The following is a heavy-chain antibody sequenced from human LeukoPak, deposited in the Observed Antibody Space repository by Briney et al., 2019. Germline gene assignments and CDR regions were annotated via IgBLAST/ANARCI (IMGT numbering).Heavy chain of an antibody. CDR2: INWDATRT. V-gene: IGHV3-43D*04. CDR3: AKERRGYYMDV. CDR1: GFTFGDYA. D-gene: IGHD3-10*01. J-gene: IGHJ6*03. Sequence: GGSLRLSCAASGFTFGDYAMQWVRQAPGKGLEWVSLINWDATRTYYADSVKGRFTISRDNSKNSLSLQMNSLRPEDTALYYCAKERRGYYMDVWGKGATVTVSS.